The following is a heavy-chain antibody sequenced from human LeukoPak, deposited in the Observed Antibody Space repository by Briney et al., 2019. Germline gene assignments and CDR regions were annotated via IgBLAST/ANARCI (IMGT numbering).Heavy chain of an antibody. CDR1: GFTFSRNV. Sequence: PGSSLRLSCAASGFTFSRNVMHWVRQAPGKGLEWVALISYDGNSKFYADSVKGRFTISRDNSRNTLYLQMNSLSGEDAAVYSCARGGIPTGPYYYFYYIDLWGKGTAVTVSS. CDR2: ISYDGNSK. J-gene: IGHJ6*03. CDR3: ARGGIPTGPYYYFYYIDL. V-gene: IGHV3-30*01. D-gene: IGHD3-10*01.